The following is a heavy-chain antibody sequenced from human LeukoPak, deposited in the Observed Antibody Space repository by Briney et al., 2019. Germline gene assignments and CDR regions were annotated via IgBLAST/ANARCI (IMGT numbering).Heavy chain of an antibody. CDR1: GGSISNYY. CDR2: IYYSGST. Sequence: SETLSLTCTVSGGSISNYYWSWIRQPPGKGLEWIGYIYYSGSTNYNPSLKSRVTISVDTSKNQFSLKLSSVTAADTAVYYCATYGDRDYWGQGTLVTVSS. CDR3: ATYGDRDY. J-gene: IGHJ4*02. V-gene: IGHV4-59*01. D-gene: IGHD4-17*01.